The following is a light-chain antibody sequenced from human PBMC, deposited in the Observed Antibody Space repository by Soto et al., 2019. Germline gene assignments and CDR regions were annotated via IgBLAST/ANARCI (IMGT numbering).Light chain of an antibody. V-gene: IGKV3-15*01. CDR1: QSVSSN. CDR2: GAS. J-gene: IGKJ1*01. CDR3: QKYNNLPWT. Sequence: EIVMTQSPATLSVSPGERATLSCRASQSVSSNLAWYQQKPGQAPTLLIYGASTRATGIPSRFSGSGSGTEFTLTISSLQAEEFGIYYCQKYNNLPWTFGQGTKVEIK.